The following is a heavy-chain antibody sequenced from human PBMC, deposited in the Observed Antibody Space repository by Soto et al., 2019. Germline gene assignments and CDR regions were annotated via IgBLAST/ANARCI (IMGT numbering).Heavy chain of an antibody. J-gene: IGHJ6*03. CDR3: ARGLHTFYYYYMDV. D-gene: IGHD5-12*01. V-gene: IGHV1-3*01. CDR1: GYTFNSYG. Sequence: QVPLVQSGAEVKKPGASVKVSCKASGYTFNSYGMHWVRQAPGQRLEWMGWINAGNGNTKYSQKFQGRGTITRDTSASTAYKELSSLISEDTAVYHCARGLHTFYYYYMDVWGKGTTVTVSS. CDR2: INAGNGNT.